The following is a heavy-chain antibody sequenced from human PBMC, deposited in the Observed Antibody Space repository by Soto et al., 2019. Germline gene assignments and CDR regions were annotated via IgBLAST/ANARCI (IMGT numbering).Heavy chain of an antibody. D-gene: IGHD6-25*01. CDR3: EGSIAALRSDFYYYHGMHV. Sequence: PSEPLSLTCAVYGGSFSGYYWNWIRQPPGKGLEWIGEINHSGSSNYNPSLKSRVTISVDTSKNQFSLKLSSVTAADTAVYYCEGSIAALRSDFYYYHGMHVWGQVTPGSVSS. V-gene: IGHV4-34*01. CDR1: GGSFSGYY. CDR2: INHSGSS. J-gene: IGHJ6*02.